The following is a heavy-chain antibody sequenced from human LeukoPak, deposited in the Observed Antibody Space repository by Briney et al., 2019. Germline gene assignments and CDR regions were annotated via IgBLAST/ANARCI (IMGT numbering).Heavy chain of an antibody. Sequence: ASMKVSCKASGYIFTNNYIHWGRQAPGQGLEWLGWINPSTGGTKYAQQFQGWVTLTRDTSTSTAYLDLSRLKSNDTAVYYCARGYSSMFIDNWGQGTLVSVSS. CDR2: INPSTGGT. CDR3: ARGYSSMFIDN. CDR1: GYIFTNNY. D-gene: IGHD2-2*01. J-gene: IGHJ4*02. V-gene: IGHV1-2*04.